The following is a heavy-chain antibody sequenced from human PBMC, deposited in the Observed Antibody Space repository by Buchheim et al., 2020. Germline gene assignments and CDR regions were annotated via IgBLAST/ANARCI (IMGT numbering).Heavy chain of an antibody. V-gene: IGHV3-33*01. CDR2: IWHDGSEK. D-gene: IGHD3-22*01. J-gene: IGHJ4*02. CDR3: AGDLFGYYYDSSGNYPGDY. Sequence: QVHLVESGGGVVQPGGYLRLSCTASGFSFYSYGMHWVRQAPGKGLEWVTVIWHDGSEKYYADSVKGRFTISRDNSKNTLYLQMNSLRAEDTAVYCCAGDLFGYYYDSSGNYPGDYWGQGTL. CDR1: GFSFYSYG.